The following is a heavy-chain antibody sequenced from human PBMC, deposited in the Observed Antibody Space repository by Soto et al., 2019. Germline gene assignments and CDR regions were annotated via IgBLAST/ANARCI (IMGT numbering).Heavy chain of an antibody. V-gene: IGHV1-69*13. CDR3: ARDSISTRHPTVTTSFEY. Sequence: GASVKVSCKASGGTFSSYAISWVRQAPGQGLEWMGGIIPIFGTANYAQKFQGRVTITADESTSTAYMELSSLRSEDMAVYYCARDSISTRHPTVTTSFEYWGQGTLVTVSS. CDR2: IIPIFGTA. J-gene: IGHJ4*02. D-gene: IGHD4-17*01. CDR1: GGTFSSYA.